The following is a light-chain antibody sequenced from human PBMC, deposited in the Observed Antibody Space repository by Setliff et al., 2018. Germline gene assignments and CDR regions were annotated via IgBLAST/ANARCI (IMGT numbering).Light chain of an antibody. Sequence: QSVLTQPRSVSGSPGQSVTISCTGTSSDVGRYNFVSWYQQHPGKAPKLIIYDVTKRPSGVPDRFSGSKSGNTASLAITGLQSEDDGDYYCAAWDDILKAVIFGGGTKVTVL. CDR2: DVT. CDR3: AAWDDILKAVI. CDR1: SSDVGRYNF. V-gene: IGLV2-11*01. J-gene: IGLJ2*01.